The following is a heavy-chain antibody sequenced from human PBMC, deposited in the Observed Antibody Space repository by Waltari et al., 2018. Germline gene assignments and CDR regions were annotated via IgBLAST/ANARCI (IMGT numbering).Heavy chain of an antibody. Sequence: QVQLVQSGAELKKPGSSVKVSCKVSGGSFSTHAITGVRQAPGQGLEWMGGIIPMFGTANYAQKIQDRVTINTDESMTTAYMHLSSLTSDDTAVYYCARGGLYGQQLLESAFEIWGQGTKVTVSS. CDR3: ARGGLYGQQLLESAFEI. V-gene: IGHV1-69*05. CDR2: IIPMFGTA. D-gene: IGHD6-13*01. J-gene: IGHJ3*02. CDR1: GGSFSTHA.